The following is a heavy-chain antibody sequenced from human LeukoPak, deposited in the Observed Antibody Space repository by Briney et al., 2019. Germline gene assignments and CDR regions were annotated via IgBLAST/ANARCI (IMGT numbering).Heavy chain of an antibody. J-gene: IGHJ6*03. CDR2: ISYDGSNK. V-gene: IGHV3-30-3*01. D-gene: IGHD6-13*01. CDR1: GFRFSSYG. CDR3: ARRVAAAGSTGLRYIDV. Sequence: GRSLRLSCAASGFRFSSYGMHWVRQAPGKGLEWVAVISYDGSNKYYADSVKGRFTISRDNAKNSLYLQMNSLRAEDTAVYYCARRVAAAGSTGLRYIDVWGKGTTVTVSS.